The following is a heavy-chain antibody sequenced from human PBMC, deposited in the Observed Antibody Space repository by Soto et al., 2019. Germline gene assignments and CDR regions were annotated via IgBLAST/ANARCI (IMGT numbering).Heavy chain of an antibody. D-gene: IGHD5-12*01. Sequence: QVQMVLSGAEVKKPKSSVKVSCKAPGGTFSTYAISWVRQAPGQGLEWMGGIIPMFGTANYAQRFQDRVTITADESTNTVYMELSSLRSEDTAVYFCASGMQLWLRRINNGYSGWGQGTLVTVSS. CDR2: IIPMFGTA. CDR1: GGTFSTYA. V-gene: IGHV1-69*12. J-gene: IGHJ4*02. CDR3: ASGMQLWLRRINNGYSG.